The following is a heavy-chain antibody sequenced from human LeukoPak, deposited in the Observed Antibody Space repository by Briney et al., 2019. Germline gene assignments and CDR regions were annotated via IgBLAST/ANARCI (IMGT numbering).Heavy chain of an antibody. D-gene: IGHD4-11*01. CDR2: IYSGGST. CDR3: ARWSTTGLDY. Sequence: GGSLRLSCAASGFTFSSYAMSWIRQAPGKGLEWVSVIYSGGSTYYADSVKGRFTISRDNSKNTLYLQMNSLRAEDTAVYYCARWSTTGLDYWGQGTLVTVSS. J-gene: IGHJ4*02. CDR1: GFTFSSYA. V-gene: IGHV3-66*01.